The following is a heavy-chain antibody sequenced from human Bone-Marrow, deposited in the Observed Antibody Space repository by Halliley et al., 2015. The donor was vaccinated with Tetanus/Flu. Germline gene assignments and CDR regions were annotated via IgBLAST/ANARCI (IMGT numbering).Heavy chain of an antibody. J-gene: IGHJ4*02. CDR2: LYYSGSA. CDR3: ARYSLGYGGIVW. V-gene: IGHV4-59*01. CDR1: GASTTSYY. Sequence: TLSLTCTVSGASTTSYYWSWIRQPPGKGLEWIGYLYYSGSANSNPSLKSRLTISVDTSKNQFSLRLSSVTAADTAVYYCARYSLGYGGIVWRGQGALVPLSS. D-gene: IGHD5-18*01.